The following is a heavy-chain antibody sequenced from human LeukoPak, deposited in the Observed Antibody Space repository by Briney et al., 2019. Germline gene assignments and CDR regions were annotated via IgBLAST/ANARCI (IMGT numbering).Heavy chain of an antibody. CDR1: GFTFGSYW. CDR2: IYHSGST. Sequence: GSLRLSCAASGFTFGSYWMSWVRQAPGKGLEWIGNIYHSGSTYYNPSLKSRVTISVDTSENQFSLKLSSVTAADTAVYFCARGPYSYDSSGAFDIWGQGTMVTVSS. V-gene: IGHV4-4*01. J-gene: IGHJ3*02. D-gene: IGHD3-22*01. CDR3: ARGPYSYDSSGAFDI.